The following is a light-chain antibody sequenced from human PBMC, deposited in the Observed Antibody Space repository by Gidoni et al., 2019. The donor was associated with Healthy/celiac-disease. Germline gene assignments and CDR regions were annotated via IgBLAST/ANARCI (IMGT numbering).Light chain of an antibody. CDR2: DAS. CDR3: YSYADRYTWV. J-gene: IGLJ3*02. V-gene: IGLV2-11*01. CDR1: SNDVGGYNY. Sequence: QSALTQPRSVSGSPGQSVTISCTGTSNDVGGYNYVSWYQQHPGKAPKVMIHDASKRPSGVPDRFSGSKSGNTASLTISGLQAEDEADYYCYSYADRYTWVFGGGTKLTVL.